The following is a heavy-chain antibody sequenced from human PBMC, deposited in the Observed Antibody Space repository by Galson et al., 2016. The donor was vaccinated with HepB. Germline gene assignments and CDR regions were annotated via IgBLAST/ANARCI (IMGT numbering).Heavy chain of an antibody. V-gene: IGHV3-23*01. CDR2: ISRSGDST. CDR1: GFTFRNYG. D-gene: IGHD2-2*01. CDR3: VQGSTAPAV. J-gene: IGHJ6*04. Sequence: LRLSCAASGFTFRNYGMTWVRQAPGKGLEVVSSISRSGDSTDYADSVKGRFTISRDNSENTLSLQMNSLTADDTAIYYCVQGSTAPAVWGKGTTVTVSS.